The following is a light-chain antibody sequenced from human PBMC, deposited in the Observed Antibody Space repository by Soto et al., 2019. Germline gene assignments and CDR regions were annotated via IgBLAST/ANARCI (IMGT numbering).Light chain of an antibody. J-gene: IGLJ1*01. Sequence: QSVLTQPPSVSGAPGQXXTISCTGSSSNIGAGYYVHWYQQLPGTAPKLLIYGNSNRPSGVPDRFSGSKSGTSASLAITGLQAEDEADYYCQSYDSSLSGYVFGTGTKVTVL. CDR3: QSYDSSLSGYV. V-gene: IGLV1-40*01. CDR1: SSNIGAGYY. CDR2: GNS.